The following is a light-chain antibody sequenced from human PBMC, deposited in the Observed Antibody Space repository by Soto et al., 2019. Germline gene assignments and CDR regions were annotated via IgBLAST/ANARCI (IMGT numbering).Light chain of an antibody. CDR2: GAS. J-gene: IGKJ1*01. CDR3: QQYGSSGT. Sequence: EIVLTQSPGTLSLSPGKRATLSCRASQSISSSYLAWYQQRPGQAPRLLIYGASSRATGIPDRFSGSGAGTGFTLTISRLEPEDFAVYYCQQYGSSGTFGQVSK. V-gene: IGKV3-20*01. CDR1: QSISSSY.